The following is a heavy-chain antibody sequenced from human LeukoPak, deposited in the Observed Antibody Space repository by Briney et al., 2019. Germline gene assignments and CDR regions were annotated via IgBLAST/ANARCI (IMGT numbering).Heavy chain of an antibody. V-gene: IGHV3-23*01. CDR2: ISGSGGST. J-gene: IGHJ3*02. CDR3: AKAYYSSGWYLPLDI. CDR1: GFTFSSYG. D-gene: IGHD6-19*01. Sequence: GGSLRLSCAASGFTFSSYGMSWVRQAPGKGLEWVSAISGSGGSTYYADSVKGRFTISRDNSKNTLYLQMNSLRAEDTAVYYCAKAYYSSGWYLPLDIWGQGTMVTVSS.